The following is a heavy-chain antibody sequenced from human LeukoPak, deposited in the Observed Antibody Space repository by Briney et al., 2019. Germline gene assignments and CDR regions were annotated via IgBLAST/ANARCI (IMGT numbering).Heavy chain of an antibody. CDR1: GGSISSYY. CDR2: IYYSGST. J-gene: IGHJ4*02. Sequence: SETLSLTCTLSGGSISSYYWSWIRQPPGKGLEWIGYIYYSGSTNYNPSLKSRVTISVDTSKNQFSLKLGSVTAADTAVYYCARLLTGSTSWHIDYWGQGTLVTVSS. CDR3: ARLLTGSTSWHIDY. V-gene: IGHV4-59*08. D-gene: IGHD2-2*01.